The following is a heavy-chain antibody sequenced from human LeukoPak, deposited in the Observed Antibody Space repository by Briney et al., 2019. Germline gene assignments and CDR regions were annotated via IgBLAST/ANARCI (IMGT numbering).Heavy chain of an antibody. CDR1: GYTFSDFS. CDR3: VRLRRNNDRSGYYYYYDY. J-gene: IGHJ4*02. Sequence: PGGSLRLSCAASGYTFSDFSVNWVRQAPGKGLEWASSISVRSNYRYYADSVRGRFTISRDDARDSLFLQMNSLRAEDTAVYFCVRLRRNNDRSGYYYYYDYWGQGTLVTVSS. V-gene: IGHV3-21*01. D-gene: IGHD3-22*01. CDR2: ISVRSNYR.